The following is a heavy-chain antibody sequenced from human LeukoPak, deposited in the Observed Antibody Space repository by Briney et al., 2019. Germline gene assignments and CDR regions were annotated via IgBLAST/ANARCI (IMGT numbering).Heavy chain of an antibody. V-gene: IGHV3-7*01. J-gene: IGHJ4*02. CDR3: AKYPRAFDF. CDR2: IVYDGRGT. CDR1: GFTFKSFW. D-gene: IGHD2-2*02. Sequence: AESLTLSCAVSGFTFKSFWMSCVSQLPTKGLEWVATIVYDGRGTYYVDSVKGRFTISRDNVKNSLYLERNSLRAEETAIYFCAKYPRAFDFSGQGILVTVS.